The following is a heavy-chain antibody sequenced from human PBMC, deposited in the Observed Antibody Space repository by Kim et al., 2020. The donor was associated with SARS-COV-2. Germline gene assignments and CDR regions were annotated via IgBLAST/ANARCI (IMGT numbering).Heavy chain of an antibody. CDR1: GFTFSSYW. V-gene: IGHV3-74*01. Sequence: GGSLRRSCAASGFTFSSYWMHWVRQAPGKGLVWVSRINSDGSSTSYADSVKGRFTISRDNAKNTLYLQMNSLRAEDTAVYYCARAQTYYYGSGSYYYWGQGTLVTVSS. CDR2: INSDGSST. D-gene: IGHD3-10*01. J-gene: IGHJ4*02. CDR3: ARAQTYYYGSGSYYY.